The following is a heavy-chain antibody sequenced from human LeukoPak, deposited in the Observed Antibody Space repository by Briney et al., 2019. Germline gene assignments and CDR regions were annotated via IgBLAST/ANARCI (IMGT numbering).Heavy chain of an antibody. V-gene: IGHV1-8*01. D-gene: IGHD6-13*01. J-gene: IGHJ5*02. Sequence: ASVKVSCKASGYTFTSYDINWVRQATGQGLEWMGWMNPNSGNTGYAQKFQGRVTMTRNTSISTAYMELSSLRSEDTAVYYCARRAAAAGRRILNNWFDPWGQGTLVTVSS. CDR3: ARRAAAAGRRILNNWFDP. CDR2: MNPNSGNT. CDR1: GYTFTSYD.